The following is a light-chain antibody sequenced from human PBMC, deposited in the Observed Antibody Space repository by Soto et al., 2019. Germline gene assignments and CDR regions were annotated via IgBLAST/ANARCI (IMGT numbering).Light chain of an antibody. J-gene: IGKJ3*01. CDR1: QSINSKS. V-gene: IGKV3-20*01. Sequence: EMVLTQAPGTLSLSPGEGATVSCRVRQSINSKSLVWYQRKFGQAPRLLIYNTSTRDTGIPDRFSGSGYGTHFTLSLSGLGPEDFAVYYCQHYGGSFIFGPRTKV. CDR2: NTS. CDR3: QHYGGSFI.